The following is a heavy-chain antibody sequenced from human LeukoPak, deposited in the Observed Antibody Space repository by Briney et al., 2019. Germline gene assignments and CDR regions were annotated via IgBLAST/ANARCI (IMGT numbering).Heavy chain of an antibody. J-gene: IGHJ4*02. V-gene: IGHV4-39*01. CDR2: SYYSGST. CDR3: ARLVSAAAGARVY. D-gene: IGHD6-13*01. Sequence: PSETLSLTCTVSGGSISNSRYDWGWFRQPPGKGLEWIGSSYYSGSTYYNAPLQSRVHISVATSQNQCSLKPSSVTAAHTAVYYCARLVSAAAGARVYWGQGTLVTVSS. CDR1: GGSISNSRYD.